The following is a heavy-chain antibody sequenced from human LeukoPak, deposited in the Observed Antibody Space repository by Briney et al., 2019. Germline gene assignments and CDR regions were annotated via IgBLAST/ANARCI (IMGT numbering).Heavy chain of an antibody. CDR1: GFTFSSYS. CDR3: ARGSRGAFDI. J-gene: IGHJ3*02. V-gene: IGHV3-21*01. D-gene: IGHD3-10*01. Sequence: PGGSLRLSCAASGFTFSSYSMNWVRQAPGKGLEWVSSISSSSSYIYYADSVKGRFTISRDNGKNSLYLQTNSLRAEDTAVYYCARGSRGAFDIWGQGTMVTVSS. CDR2: ISSSSSYI.